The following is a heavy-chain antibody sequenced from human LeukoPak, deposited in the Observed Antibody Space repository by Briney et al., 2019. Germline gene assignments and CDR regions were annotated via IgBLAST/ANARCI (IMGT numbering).Heavy chain of an antibody. Sequence: ASVKVSCKASGYTFTGYYMHWVRQAPGQGLEWMGWINPNSGGTNYAQKFQGWVTMTRDTSISTAYMELSRLRSDDTAVYYCARARSQEYCGGDCYPYYFDYWGQGTLVTVSS. CDR3: ARARSQEYCGGDCYPYYFDY. CDR2: INPNSGGT. J-gene: IGHJ4*02. V-gene: IGHV1-2*04. CDR1: GYTFTGYY. D-gene: IGHD2-21*02.